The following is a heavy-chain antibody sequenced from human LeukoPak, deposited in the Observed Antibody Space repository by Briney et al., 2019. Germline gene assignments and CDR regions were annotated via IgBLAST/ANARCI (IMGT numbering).Heavy chain of an antibody. V-gene: IGHV3-48*03. CDR1: GFTFSTYE. Sequence: PGGSLRLSCAASGFTFSTYEMNWVRQAPGKGLEWLSYMSNNGRTIYYADSVKGRFTISRDNAKNSLYLQMNSLRAEDTAVCYCARVTEYYIDYWGQGTQVTVSS. CDR3: ARVTEYYIDY. J-gene: IGHJ4*02. CDR2: MSNNGRTI.